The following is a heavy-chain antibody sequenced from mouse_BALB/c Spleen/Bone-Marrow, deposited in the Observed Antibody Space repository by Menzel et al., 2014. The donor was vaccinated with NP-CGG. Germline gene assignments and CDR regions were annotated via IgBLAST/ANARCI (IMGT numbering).Heavy chain of an antibody. CDR3: TRQYGNYYAMDY. J-gene: IGHJ4*01. CDR1: GYAFTSYW. CDR2: IYPSDSYT. D-gene: IGHD2-10*02. Sequence: VQLVESGAELVRPGASVKVSCKASGYAFTSYWINWVKQRPGQGLEWIGNIYPSDSYTNYNQNFKDKATLTVDKSSSTAHMQLSSPTSEDSAVYYCTRQYGNYYAMDYWGQGTSVTVSS. V-gene: IGHV1S126*01.